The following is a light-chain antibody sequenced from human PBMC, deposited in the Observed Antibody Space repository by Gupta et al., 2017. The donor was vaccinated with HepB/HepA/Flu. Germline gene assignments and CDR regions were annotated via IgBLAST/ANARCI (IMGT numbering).Light chain of an antibody. V-gene: IGKV1-9*01. Sequence: DIPLTQSPSFLSASVGDRVTMTCRASQAVGRYLAWYQQKPGKAPRLLIYVVSTLQSGVPSRFSGSGSGTEFTLTISSLQSEDVATYFCQQLKTYPFTFGGGTKVEI. CDR2: VVS. CDR1: QAVGRY. CDR3: QQLKTYPFT. J-gene: IGKJ4*01.